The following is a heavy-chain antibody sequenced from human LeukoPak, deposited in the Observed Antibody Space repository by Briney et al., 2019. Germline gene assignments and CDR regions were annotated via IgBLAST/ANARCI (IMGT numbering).Heavy chain of an antibody. V-gene: IGHV3-33*01. J-gene: IGHJ3*02. CDR1: GFTFNTYA. D-gene: IGHD3-22*01. CDR3: VRDKWRSGYSNTFDM. Sequence: PGGSLRLSCAASGFTFNTYAMHWVRQAPGKGLEWVAVIWYDGSNKYYVESVKGRFTISRDNSKNTLYLQMNSLRAEDTAVYYCVRDKWRSGYSNTFDMWGQGTVVTVSS. CDR2: IWYDGSNK.